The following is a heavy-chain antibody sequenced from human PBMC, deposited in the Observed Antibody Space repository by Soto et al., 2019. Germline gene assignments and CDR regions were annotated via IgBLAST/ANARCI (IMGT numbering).Heavy chain of an antibody. D-gene: IGHD3-22*01. CDR1: GFTFNIYA. Sequence: GGSLRLSCAASGFTFNIYAMSWVRQAPGKGLEWVSAISGSGGGTYYADSVEGRFTISRDNSNNTLYLQMSSLRAEDTAVYYCAKCGYDSSGRLLRYSQHWGQGILVTVSS. CDR2: ISGSGGGT. J-gene: IGHJ1*01. CDR3: AKCGYDSSGRLLRYSQH. V-gene: IGHV3-23*01.